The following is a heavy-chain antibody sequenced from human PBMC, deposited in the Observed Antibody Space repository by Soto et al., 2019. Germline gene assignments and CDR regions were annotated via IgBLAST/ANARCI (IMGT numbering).Heavy chain of an antibody. CDR3: ANGRFLEWLLPDNWFDP. Sequence: LRLSCAAAGFTFSDYAMNWVRQAPGKGLEWVSAISGSGANTYYADSVKGRFTISRDNSKNMLYLQMNSLRDEDTAVYYCANGRFLEWLLPDNWFDPWGQGTLVTVSS. CDR1: GFTFSDYA. CDR2: ISGSGANT. D-gene: IGHD3-3*01. V-gene: IGHV3-23*01. J-gene: IGHJ5*02.